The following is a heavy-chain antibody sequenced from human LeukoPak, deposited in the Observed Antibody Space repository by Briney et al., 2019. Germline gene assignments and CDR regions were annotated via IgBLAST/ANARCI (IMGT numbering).Heavy chain of an antibody. V-gene: IGHV4-31*03. Sequence: SETLSLTCTVSGDSMSSGGYYWNWIRQHPGKGLEWIGYIYNSEKTYYNPSLQTRLSISVDTSNNQFSLGLNSVTVADTAVYFCARGSYYYGSHDAFDIWGHGTMVTVSS. CDR3: ARGSYYYGSHDAFDI. D-gene: IGHD3-10*01. J-gene: IGHJ3*02. CDR2: IYNSEKT. CDR1: GDSMSSGGYY.